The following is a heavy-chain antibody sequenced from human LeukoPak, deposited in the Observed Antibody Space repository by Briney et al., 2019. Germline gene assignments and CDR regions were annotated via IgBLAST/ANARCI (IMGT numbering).Heavy chain of an antibody. V-gene: IGHV3-21*01. J-gene: IGHJ4*02. D-gene: IGHD6-6*01. Sequence: GGSLRLSCAASGFTFSSYSMNWVRQAPGKGLEWVSSISSSSSYIYYADSVKGRFTISRDNAKNSLYLQMNSLRAEDTAVYYCARHVVAAREGDYWGQGTLVTVSS. CDR2: ISSSSSYI. CDR1: GFTFSSYS. CDR3: ARHVVAAREGDY.